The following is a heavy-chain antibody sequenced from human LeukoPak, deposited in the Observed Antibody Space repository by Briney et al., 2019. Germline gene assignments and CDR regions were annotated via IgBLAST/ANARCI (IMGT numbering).Heavy chain of an antibody. V-gene: IGHV1-2*02. CDR2: INPNSGGT. CDR1: GYTFTGYY. J-gene: IGHJ3*02. CDR3: ARDEVVAATTGSHDAFDT. D-gene: IGHD2-15*01. Sequence: ASVKVSCKASGYTFTGYYMHWVRQAPGQGLEWMGWINPNSGGTNYAQKLQGRVTMTTDTSTSTAYMELRSLRSDDTAVYYCARDEVVAATTGSHDAFDTWGQGTMVTVSS.